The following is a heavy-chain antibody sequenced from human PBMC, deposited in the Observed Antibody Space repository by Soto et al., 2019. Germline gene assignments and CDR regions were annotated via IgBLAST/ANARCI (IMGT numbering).Heavy chain of an antibody. CDR2: IWYDGSNK. Sequence: GGSLSLSCAASGFTFSSYGMHWVRQAPGKGLEWVAVIWYDGSNKYYADSVKGRFTISRDNSKNTLYLQMNSLRAEDTAVYYCARDISSRATPYYMDVWGKGTTVTVSS. CDR1: GFTFSSYG. V-gene: IGHV3-33*01. D-gene: IGHD5-12*01. CDR3: ARDISSRATPYYMDV. J-gene: IGHJ6*03.